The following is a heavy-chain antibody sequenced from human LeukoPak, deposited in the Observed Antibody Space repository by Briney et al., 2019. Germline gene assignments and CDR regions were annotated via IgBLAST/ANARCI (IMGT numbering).Heavy chain of an antibody. V-gene: IGHV3-7*03. CDR1: GFTFSSYW. J-gene: IGHJ4*02. D-gene: IGHD3-10*01. CDR3: ARENYYGSGSYCFDY. Sequence: PGGSLRLSCAASGFTFSSYWMSWVRQAPGKGLEWVANIKQDGSEKYYVDSVKGRFTISRDNAKNLLYLQMNSLRAEDTAVYYCARENYYGSGSYCFDYWGQGTLVTVSS. CDR2: IKQDGSEK.